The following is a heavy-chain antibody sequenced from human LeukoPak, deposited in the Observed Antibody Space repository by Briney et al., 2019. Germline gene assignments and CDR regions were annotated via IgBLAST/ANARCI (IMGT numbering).Heavy chain of an antibody. CDR1: GFTFSSYA. CDR3: ARDGQRITIFGVVIPYYYYYYMDV. V-gene: IGHV3-30*09. D-gene: IGHD3-3*01. J-gene: IGHJ6*03. Sequence: PGRSLRLSCAASGFTFSSYAMHWVRQAPGKGLEWVAVISYDGSNKYYADSVKSRFAISRDNSKNTLYLQMNSLRAEDTAVYYCARDGQRITIFGVVIPYYYYYYMDVWGKGTTVTVSS. CDR2: ISYDGSNK.